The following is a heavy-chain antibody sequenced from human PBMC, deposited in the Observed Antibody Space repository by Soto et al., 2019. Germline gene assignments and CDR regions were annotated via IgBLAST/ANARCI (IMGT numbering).Heavy chain of an antibody. Sequence: EVQLLESGGGFVQPGGSLRLSCTASGFTFSNFAMGWVRQAPGKGLEWVSTFGASGGTYYADSVKGRFTISRDTSRNTLYLQMNSLRAEDTALYYCTLRGRYYFDYWGQGTLVTVSS. J-gene: IGHJ4*02. CDR3: TLRGRYYFDY. CDR1: GFTFSNFA. V-gene: IGHV3-23*01. CDR2: FGASGGT.